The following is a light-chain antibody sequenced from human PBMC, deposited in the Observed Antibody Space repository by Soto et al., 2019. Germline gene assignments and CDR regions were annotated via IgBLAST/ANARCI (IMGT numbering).Light chain of an antibody. CDR2: RNN. Sequence: QSALTQPPSASGTPGQRVTISCSGSSSNIGSNYVYWYQQLPGTAPKLLIYRNNQRPSGVPDRFSGSKSGTSASLAISGLRSEDEADYSCAAWDDSLSAHYVFGTGTKVTVL. CDR1: SSNIGSNY. CDR3: AAWDDSLSAHYV. J-gene: IGLJ1*01. V-gene: IGLV1-47*01.